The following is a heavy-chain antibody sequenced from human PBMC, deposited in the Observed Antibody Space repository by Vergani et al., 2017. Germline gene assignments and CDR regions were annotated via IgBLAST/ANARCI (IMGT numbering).Heavy chain of an antibody. CDR2: ISVYNGET. D-gene: IGHD2-21*01. J-gene: IGHJ4*02. Sequence: QVQLVQSGAEVKKPGASVKVSCEGSGYTFRNYGISGVRQAPGEGLEWLGWISVYNGETKFAQKFQGRVTLTRDTSTDTAYMEMGSLRSDDTAVYYCARDRGNSGDCSFAYWGQGTLVSVSS. V-gene: IGHV1-18*04. CDR1: GYTFRNYG. CDR3: ARDRGNSGDCSFAY.